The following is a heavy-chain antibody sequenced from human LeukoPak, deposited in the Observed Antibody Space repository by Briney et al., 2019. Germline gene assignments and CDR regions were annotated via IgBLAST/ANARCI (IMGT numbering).Heavy chain of an antibody. V-gene: IGHV3-23*01. CDR1: GFTFSTFA. CDR3: ATYRQVLLPFES. Sequence: TGGSLRLSCEASGFTFSTFAMIWVRQPPGKGLGWVSSIFPSGGEIHYADSVRSRFTISRDNSKSTLSLQMNSLRAEDTAIYYCATYRQVLLPFESWGQGTLVTVSS. CDR2: IFPSGGEI. D-gene: IGHD2-8*02. J-gene: IGHJ4*02.